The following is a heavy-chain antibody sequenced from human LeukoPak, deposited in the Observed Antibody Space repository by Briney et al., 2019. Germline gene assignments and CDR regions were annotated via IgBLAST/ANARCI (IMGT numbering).Heavy chain of an antibody. CDR1: GFTFSIYA. Sequence: GGSLRLSCAASGFTFSIYAIHWVRQAPGKGLEWVAVISYDGSNKYYADSVKGRFTISRDNSKNTLYLQVNSLRAEDTAVYYCANTRGYGYYFNYWGQGTLVTVSS. J-gene: IGHJ4*02. CDR3: ANTRGYGYYFNY. V-gene: IGHV3-30*04. CDR2: ISYDGSNK. D-gene: IGHD2-15*01.